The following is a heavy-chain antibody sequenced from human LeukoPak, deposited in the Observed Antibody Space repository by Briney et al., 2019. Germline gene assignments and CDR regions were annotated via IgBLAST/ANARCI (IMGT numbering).Heavy chain of an antibody. D-gene: IGHD6-6*01. CDR1: GFTFTNYW. Sequence: GGSRRLSWAGSGFTFTNYWMYRVSQPPGKGLVWVSHVFAHGRSRTYAGSVKGRFTISRDNDKKTMYLQMSSVRAEDTAVYYCVRGPSFYYYYYDMDVWGQGTTVTVSS. V-gene: IGHV3-74*01. J-gene: IGHJ6*02. CDR2: VFAHGRSR. CDR3: VRGPSFYYYYYDMDV.